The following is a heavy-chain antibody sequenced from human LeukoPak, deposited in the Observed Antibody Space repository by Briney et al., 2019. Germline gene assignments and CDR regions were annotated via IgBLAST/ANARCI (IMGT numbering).Heavy chain of an antibody. CDR1: GYTFTSYY. D-gene: IGHD2-2*01. CDR2: INPSGGST. J-gene: IGHJ4*02. V-gene: IGHV1-46*01. CDR3: ARAAIVVVPPAIDY. Sequence: ASVKVSFKGSGYTFTSYYMHWVRQAPGQGRERMGLINPSGGSTSYAQKFQGRVTMTRATSTSTVYMELSSLRSEDPAVYYCARAAIVVVPPAIDYWGQGTLVTVSS.